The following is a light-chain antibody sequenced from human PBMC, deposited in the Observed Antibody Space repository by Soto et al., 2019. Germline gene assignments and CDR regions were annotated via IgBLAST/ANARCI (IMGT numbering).Light chain of an antibody. CDR2: DAS. CDR1: KSVGSY. V-gene: IGKV3-11*01. CDR3: QQRSNWPPSLT. Sequence: EIVFTQPPGTLPLSPGERATLSCRASKSVGSYLAWYQQKPGQAPRLLIYDASNRATGIPARFSGSGSGTDFTLTISSLEPEDFAIYYCQQRSNWPPSLTFGGGTRWIS. J-gene: IGKJ4*01.